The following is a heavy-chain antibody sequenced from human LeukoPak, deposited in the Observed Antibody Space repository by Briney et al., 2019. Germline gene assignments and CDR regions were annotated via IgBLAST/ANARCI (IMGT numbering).Heavy chain of an antibody. D-gene: IGHD3-22*01. Sequence: PGGSLRLSCAASGFTFSSYAMHWARQAPGKGLEWVAVISYDGSNKYYADSVKGRFTISRDNSKNTLYLQMNSLRAEDTAVYYCAKEPAWLHYGMDVWGQGTTVTVSS. CDR2: ISYDGSNK. V-gene: IGHV3-30-3*01. CDR3: AKEPAWLHYGMDV. J-gene: IGHJ6*02. CDR1: GFTFSSYA.